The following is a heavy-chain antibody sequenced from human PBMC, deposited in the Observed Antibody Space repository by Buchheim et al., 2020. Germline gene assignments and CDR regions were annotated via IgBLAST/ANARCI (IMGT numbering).Heavy chain of an antibody. CDR2: IYYSGST. D-gene: IGHD4-23*01. J-gene: IGHJ4*02. CDR3: ARTLLTDYGGKGGGYYFDY. V-gene: IGHV4-59*01. Sequence: QVQLQESGPGLVKPSETLSLTCTVPGGSISSYYWSWIRQPPGKGLEWIGYIYYSGSTNYNPSLKSRVTISVDTSKNQFSLKLSSLTAADTAVYYCARTLLTDYGGKGGGYYFDYWGQGTL. CDR1: GGSISSYY.